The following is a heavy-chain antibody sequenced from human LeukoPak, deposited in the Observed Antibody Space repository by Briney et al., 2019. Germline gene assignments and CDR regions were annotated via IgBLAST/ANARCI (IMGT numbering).Heavy chain of an antibody. Sequence: SETLSLTCTVSGGSLRSGSYYWNWIRQPAGKGLEWIGRMYTSGSTNYNPSLKSRVTISVDTSKNQFSLKLSSVTAADTAVYYCARTASGYYLFDYWGQGTLVTVSS. J-gene: IGHJ4*02. CDR3: ARTASGYYLFDY. V-gene: IGHV4-61*02. D-gene: IGHD3-22*01. CDR2: MYTSGST. CDR1: GGSLRSGSYY.